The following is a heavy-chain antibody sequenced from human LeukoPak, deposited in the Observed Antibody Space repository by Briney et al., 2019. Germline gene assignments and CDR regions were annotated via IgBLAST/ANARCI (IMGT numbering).Heavy chain of an antibody. CDR2: ISGSSSDI. Sequence: PGGSLRLSCAGSEFMFRSYSMHWVRQAPGKGLEWVSSISGSSSDIYYADSVKGRFTISRDNSKNSLYLQMKSLRAEDTALYYCARRGYHDYSGFDYWGQGTLVTVSS. D-gene: IGHD1-26*01. J-gene: IGHJ4*02. V-gene: IGHV3-21*01. CDR1: EFMFRSYS. CDR3: ARRGYHDYSGFDY.